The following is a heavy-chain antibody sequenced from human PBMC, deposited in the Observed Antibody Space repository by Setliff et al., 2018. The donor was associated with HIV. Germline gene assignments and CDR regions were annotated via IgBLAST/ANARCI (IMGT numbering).Heavy chain of an antibody. CDR3: ARARSHHDSSGYYGYNFYYMDV. Sequence: PSETLSLTCTVSGGSISSSSSYWGWIRQSPGKGLEWIGSIYYSGSTYYNPSLKSRVTISVDTSKDQFSLKLSSVTAADTAVYNCARARSHHDSSGYYGYNFYYMDVWGKGTTVTVSS. D-gene: IGHD3-22*01. CDR1: GGSISSSSSY. J-gene: IGHJ6*03. CDR2: IYYSGST. V-gene: IGHV4-39*01.